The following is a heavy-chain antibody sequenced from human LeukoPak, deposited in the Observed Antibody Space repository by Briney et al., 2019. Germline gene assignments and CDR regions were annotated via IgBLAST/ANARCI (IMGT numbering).Heavy chain of an antibody. J-gene: IGHJ4*02. CDR1: GYTFTSYG. Sequence: ASVKVSCKASGYTFTSYGISWVRQAPGQGLEWMRWISAYNGNTNYAQKLQGRVTMTTDTSTSTAYMELRSLRSDDTAVYYCARDRRNILTGQPTDYWGQGTLVTVSS. CDR3: ARDRRNILTGQPTDY. CDR2: ISAYNGNT. V-gene: IGHV1-18*01. D-gene: IGHD3-9*01.